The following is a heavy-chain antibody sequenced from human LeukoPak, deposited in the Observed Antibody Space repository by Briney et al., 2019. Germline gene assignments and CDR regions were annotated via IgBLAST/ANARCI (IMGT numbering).Heavy chain of an antibody. D-gene: IGHD1-26*01. CDR3: ARVPYSGSYYSNWFDP. CDR1: GGSISSYY. J-gene: IGHJ5*02. V-gene: IGHV4-4*07. Sequence: SETLSLTCTVSGGSISSYYWSWIRQPAGKGLEWNGRIYTSGSTNYNPSLKSRVTMSVDTSKNQFSLKLSSVTAADTAVYYCARVPYSGSYYSNWFDPWGQGTLVTVSS. CDR2: IYTSGST.